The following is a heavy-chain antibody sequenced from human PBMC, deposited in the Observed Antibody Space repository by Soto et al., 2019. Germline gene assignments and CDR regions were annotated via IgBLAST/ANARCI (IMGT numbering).Heavy chain of an antibody. J-gene: IGHJ4*02. V-gene: IGHV4-39*01. CDR3: ARRAATFDY. CDR1: GGSISSSSYY. CDR2: IYYSGST. Sequence: SETLSLTCTVSGGSISSSSYYWGWIRQPPGKGLEWIGSIYYSGSTYYNPSLKSRVTISVDTSKNQFSLKLSSVTAADTAVYYCARRAATFDYWGQGTLVTVSS. D-gene: IGHD6-25*01.